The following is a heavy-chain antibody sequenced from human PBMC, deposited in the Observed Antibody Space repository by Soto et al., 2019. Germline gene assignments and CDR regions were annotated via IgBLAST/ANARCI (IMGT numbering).Heavy chain of an antibody. V-gene: IGHV1-18*01. Sequence: QVQLVQSGAEVKKPWAAVTVSCKASGYTFSIYGIAWVRQAPGQWLEWVGWLNAYRGNTNYAQRLQGRVTMTADTSTNTAYMALTSLRSDDTAVYFCEREVVSSGYNFFRFDPWGQGPLVTVSS. J-gene: IGHJ5*02. CDR3: EREVVSSGYNFFRFDP. CDR2: LNAYRGNT. D-gene: IGHD6-19*01. CDR1: GYTFSIYG.